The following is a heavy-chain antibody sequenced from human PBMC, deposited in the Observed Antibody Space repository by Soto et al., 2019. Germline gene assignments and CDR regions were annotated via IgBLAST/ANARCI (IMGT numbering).Heavy chain of an antibody. CDR2: IIPIFGTA. D-gene: IGHD2-2*01. CDR1: GGTFSSYA. CDR3: ARGGCTSTSCYGTLYGMDV. J-gene: IGHJ6*02. V-gene: IGHV1-69*01. Sequence: QVQLVQSGAEVKKPGSSVKVSCKASGGTFSSYAISWVRQAPGQGHEWMGGIIPIFGTANYAQTFQGRVTITADESTSTAYMELSSLRSEDTAVYYCARGGCTSTSCYGTLYGMDVWGQGTTVTVSS.